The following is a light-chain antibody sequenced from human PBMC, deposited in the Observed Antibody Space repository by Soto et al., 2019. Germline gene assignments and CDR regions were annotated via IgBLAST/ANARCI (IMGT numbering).Light chain of an antibody. CDR2: GNN. J-gene: IGLJ1*01. V-gene: IGLV1-40*01. Sequence: QSVLTQPPSVSGAPGQRVTISCTGSSSNIGAGHDVHWYQQFPGTAPQLLIFGNNNRPSGVPDRFSSSKSGSSASLAITGLQAEDEADFYCQSYDLSLSAYVFGTGTKLTVL. CDR1: SSNIGAGHD. CDR3: QSYDLSLSAYV.